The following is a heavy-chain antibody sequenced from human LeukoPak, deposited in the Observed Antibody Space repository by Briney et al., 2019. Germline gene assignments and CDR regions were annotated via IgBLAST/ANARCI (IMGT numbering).Heavy chain of an antibody. CDR2: INPDSGGT. V-gene: IGHV1-2*02. Sequence: ASVKVSCKASGYTFTGHYIHWVRQAPGQGLEWMGWINPDSGGTSSAQKFQGRVTMTRDTSISTAYMELNRLRSDDAAVYYCARAGGGYSSGWGAFDIWGQGTMVTVS. J-gene: IGHJ3*02. CDR1: GYTFTGHY. D-gene: IGHD5-18*01. CDR3: ARAGGGYSSGWGAFDI.